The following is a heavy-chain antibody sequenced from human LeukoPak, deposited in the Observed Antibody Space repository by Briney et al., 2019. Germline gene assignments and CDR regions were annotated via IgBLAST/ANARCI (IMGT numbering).Heavy chain of an antibody. CDR1: GFTFSTYA. CDR3: AKTHDDFWSGYPWDYYYYMDV. CDR2: VSGSGSRT. Sequence: GGSLRLSCAASGFTFSTYAMSWVRQAPGKGLEWVSTVSGSGSRTYYADSVKGRFTISRDNSKNTLYLQMNSLRAEDTAVYYCAKTHDDFWSGYPWDYYYYMDVWGKGTTVTVSS. V-gene: IGHV3-23*01. D-gene: IGHD3-3*01. J-gene: IGHJ6*03.